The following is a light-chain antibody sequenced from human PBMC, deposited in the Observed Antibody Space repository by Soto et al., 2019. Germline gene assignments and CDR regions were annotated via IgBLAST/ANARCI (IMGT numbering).Light chain of an antibody. CDR3: QQYDNLPLT. CDR1: QDIKNY. CDR2: DAS. J-gene: IGKJ4*01. Sequence: DIQMTQSPSSLSASVGDRVTITCQASQDIKNYINWYQQKSGKAPKLLIYDASDLETGVPSRFSGSGSGTDFTFTINSLQPEEIATYYCQQYDNLPLTFGGGTKVEIK. V-gene: IGKV1-33*01.